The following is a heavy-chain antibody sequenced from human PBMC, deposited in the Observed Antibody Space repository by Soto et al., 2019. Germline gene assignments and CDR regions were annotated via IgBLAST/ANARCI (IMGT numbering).Heavy chain of an antibody. CDR2: LFYNDKDNSVTT. J-gene: IGHJ5*02. CDR3: ARGWFWSGSFNWFDP. V-gene: IGHV4-59*01. CDR1: SGSISNFY. D-gene: IGHD3-3*01. Sequence: SETLSLTCTVSSGSISNFYWSWIRQPPGKGLEWIGYLFYNDKDNSVTTTYNPSLKSRVTMSVDTSENQFSLKLSSVTAADTAMYYCARGWFWSGSFNWFDPWGQGTLDTVSS.